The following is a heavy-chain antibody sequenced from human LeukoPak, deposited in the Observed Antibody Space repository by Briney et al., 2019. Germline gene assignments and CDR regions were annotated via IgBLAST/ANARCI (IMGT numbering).Heavy chain of an antibody. D-gene: IGHD4-17*01. Sequence: ASVKVSCKVSGYTLTELSMHWVRQAPGKGLEWMGGFDPEDGETIYAQKFQGRVTMTEDTSTDTAYMELSSLRSEDTAVYYRATDRNDYGDRWFDPWGQGTLVTVSS. J-gene: IGHJ5*02. V-gene: IGHV1-24*01. CDR2: FDPEDGET. CDR1: GYTLTELS. CDR3: ATDRNDYGDRWFDP.